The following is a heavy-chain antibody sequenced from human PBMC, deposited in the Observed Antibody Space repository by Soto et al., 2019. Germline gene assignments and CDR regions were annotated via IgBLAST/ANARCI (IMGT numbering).Heavy chain of an antibody. V-gene: IGHV1-18*01. Sequence: ASVKVSCKASCYIFPSYGISWVRQAPGQGLEWMGWISAYNGNTNYAQKLQGRVTMTTDTSTSTVYMELRSLRSDDTAVFYCARASSDGFDVWGQGTMVTVSS. CDR1: CYIFPSYG. CDR2: ISAYNGNT. CDR3: ARASSDGFDV. J-gene: IGHJ3*01.